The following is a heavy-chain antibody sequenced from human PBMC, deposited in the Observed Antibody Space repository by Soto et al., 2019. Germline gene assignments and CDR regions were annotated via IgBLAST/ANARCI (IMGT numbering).Heavy chain of an antibody. Sequence: EVQLLESGGGLVQPGGSLRLSCAASGFTFSSYAMSWVRQAPGKGLEWVSAISGSGGSTYYAGSVKGRFTISRDNSKNTLYLQMNSLRAADTAVYDRAKTIAVARNNWFDRWGQGTLVTDSS. J-gene: IGHJ5*02. D-gene: IGHD6-19*01. CDR1: GFTFSSYA. CDR3: AKTIAVARNNWFDR. CDR2: ISGSGGST. V-gene: IGHV3-23*01.